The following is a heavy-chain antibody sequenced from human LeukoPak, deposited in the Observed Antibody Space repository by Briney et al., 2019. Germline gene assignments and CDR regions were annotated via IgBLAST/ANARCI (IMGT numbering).Heavy chain of an antibody. V-gene: IGHV3-49*04. CDR3: TRRIAAAGNVHFDY. CDR1: GFTFGDYA. D-gene: IGHD6-13*01. J-gene: IGHJ4*02. Sequence: PGGSLRLSCTASGFTFGDYAMSWVRQAPGKGLEWVGFIRSKSYGGTTEYAAPVKRRLTISRDDSKSIAYLQMNRLKTEDTAVYYCTRRIAAAGNVHFDYWGQGTLVTVSS. CDR2: IRSKSYGGTT.